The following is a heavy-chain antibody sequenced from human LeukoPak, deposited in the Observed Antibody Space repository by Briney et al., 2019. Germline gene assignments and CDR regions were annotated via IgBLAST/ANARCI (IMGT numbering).Heavy chain of an antibody. V-gene: IGHV4-61*02. CDR2: IYTSGST. D-gene: IGHD6-19*01. CDR1: GGSTTSGSYY. Sequence: PSQTLSPTRTVSGGSTTSGSYYWGWTRHPAGKGLEWIGRIYTSGSTNYNPSLKSRVTISVDTSKNQFSLKLSSVTAADTAVYYCARETGGSGWYDRVYWGQGTLVTVSS. CDR3: ARETGGSGWYDRVY. J-gene: IGHJ4*02.